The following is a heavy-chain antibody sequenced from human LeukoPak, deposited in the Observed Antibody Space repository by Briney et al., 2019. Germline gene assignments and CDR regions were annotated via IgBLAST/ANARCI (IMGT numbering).Heavy chain of an antibody. CDR3: ARGTTSRRGFDP. D-gene: IGHD2-2*01. CDR1: CGSISSDY. V-gene: IGHV4-4*07. J-gene: IGHJ5*02. CDR2: IYTSGTT. Sequence: SETLSLTCTVSCGSISSDYWSWIRQPAGKGLEWIGRIYTSGTTNYHPSLKSRVTLSVDTSKNQFSLKLTSVTAADTAVYYCARGTTSRRGFDPWGQGTLVTVSS.